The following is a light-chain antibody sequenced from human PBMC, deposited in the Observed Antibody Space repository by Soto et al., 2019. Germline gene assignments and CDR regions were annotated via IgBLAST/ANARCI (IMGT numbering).Light chain of an antibody. CDR1: SSDVGGYNY. J-gene: IGLJ1*01. CDR3: TSSTSGSLYV. CDR2: NVS. Sequence: QSVLTQAASVSGSPGQSITISCTGTSSDVGGYNYVSWYQQFPGKVPKLLIYNVSNRPSGVSNRFSGSKSGNTASLTISGLQAEDEADYFCTSSTSGSLYVFGTGTKVNVL. V-gene: IGLV2-14*01.